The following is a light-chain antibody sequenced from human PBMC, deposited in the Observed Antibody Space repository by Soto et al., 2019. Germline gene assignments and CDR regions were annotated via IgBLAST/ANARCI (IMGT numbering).Light chain of an antibody. CDR3: QSYDSSLSGNV. V-gene: IGLV1-40*01. CDR1: SSNIGAGYD. CDR2: GNS. Sequence: QSVLTQPPSVYGAPGQRVTISCTGSSSNIGAGYDVHWYHQLPGTAPKLLIYGNSNRPSGVPDRFSGSKSGTSASLAITGRQAEYESDYLCQSYDSSLSGNVFGNGIKVTVL. J-gene: IGLJ1*01.